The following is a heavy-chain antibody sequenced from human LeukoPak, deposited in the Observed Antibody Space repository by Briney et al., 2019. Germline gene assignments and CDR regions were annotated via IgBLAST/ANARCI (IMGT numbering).Heavy chain of an antibody. CDR3: ARSLETTYDY. CDR1: GYTFTSYY. D-gene: IGHD1-1*01. J-gene: IGHJ4*02. Sequence: GASVKVSCKASGYTFTSYYMHWVRQAPGQGPEWMGIINPRGGSTDYAQKFQDRVTMTRDTSISTAYMELSRLRSDDTAVYYCARSLETTYDYWGQGTLVTVSS. CDR2: INPRGGST. V-gene: IGHV1-46*01.